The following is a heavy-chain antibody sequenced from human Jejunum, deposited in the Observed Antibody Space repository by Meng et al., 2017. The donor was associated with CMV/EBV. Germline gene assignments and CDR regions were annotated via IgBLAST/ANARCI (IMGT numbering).Heavy chain of an antibody. V-gene: IGHV4-39*07. J-gene: IGHJ4*02. D-gene: IGHD3-10*01. CDR1: YISSTNHY. Sequence: YISSTNHYWGWIRQTPGKGLEWIGSIYYDGTTYYNPSLKSRVTISITTSRNQFSLRLTSMTAADTAIYYCARDGSSGSFYPFDYWGRGALVTVSS. CDR3: ARDGSSGSFYPFDY. CDR2: IYYDGTT.